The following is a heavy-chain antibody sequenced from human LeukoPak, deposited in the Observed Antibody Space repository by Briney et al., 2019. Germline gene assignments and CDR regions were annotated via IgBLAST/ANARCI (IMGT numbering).Heavy chain of an antibody. CDR2: ISWNSGSI. D-gene: IGHD4-17*01. V-gene: IGHV3-9*01. CDR1: GFTFDDYA. CDR3: AKERVTTAFDY. Sequence: GGSLRLSCAASGFTFDDYAMPWVRQAPGKGLEWVSGISWNSGSIGYADSVKGRFTISRDNAKNSLYLQMNSLRAEDTALYYCAKERVTTAFDYWGQGTLVTVSS. J-gene: IGHJ4*02.